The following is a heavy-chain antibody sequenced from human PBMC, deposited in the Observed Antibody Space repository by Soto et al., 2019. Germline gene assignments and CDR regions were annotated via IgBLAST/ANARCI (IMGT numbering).Heavy chain of an antibody. CDR3: ARADYYGSGGNWFDP. J-gene: IGHJ5*02. D-gene: IGHD3-10*01. CDR1: GGSISSGGYS. Sequence: SETLSLTCAVSGGSISSGGYSWSWIRQPPGKGLEWIGYIYHSGSTYYNPSLKSRVTISVDRSKNQFSLKLSSVTAADTAVYYCARADYYGSGGNWFDPWGQGTLVTVSS. CDR2: IYHSGST. V-gene: IGHV4-30-2*01.